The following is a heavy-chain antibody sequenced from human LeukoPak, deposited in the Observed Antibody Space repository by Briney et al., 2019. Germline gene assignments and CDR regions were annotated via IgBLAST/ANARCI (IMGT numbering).Heavy chain of an antibody. CDR3: ARDTYSSGWYVSDY. CDR1: GFTVSSNY. V-gene: IGHV3-66*01. CDR2: IYSGGST. D-gene: IGHD6-19*01. J-gene: IGHJ4*02. Sequence: PGGSLRLSCAASGFTVSSNYMSWVRQAPGKGLEWVSVIYSGGSTYYADSVKGRFTISRDNAKNTLYLQMNSLRAEDTAVYYCARDTYSSGWYVSDYWGQGTLVTVSS.